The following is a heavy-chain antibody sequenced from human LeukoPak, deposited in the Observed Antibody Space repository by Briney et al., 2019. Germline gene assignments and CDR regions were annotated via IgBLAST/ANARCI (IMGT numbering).Heavy chain of an antibody. CDR3: ARVNGRGYSGYDLEYYFDY. Sequence: SETLSLTCTVSGGSISSGDYYWSWIRQPPGKGLEWIGYLYYSGSTYYNPSLKSRVTISVDTSKNQFSLKLSSVTAADTAVYYCARVNGRGYSGYDLEYYFDYWGQGTLVTVSS. J-gene: IGHJ4*02. CDR1: GGSISSGDYY. D-gene: IGHD5-12*01. V-gene: IGHV4-30-4*01. CDR2: LYYSGST.